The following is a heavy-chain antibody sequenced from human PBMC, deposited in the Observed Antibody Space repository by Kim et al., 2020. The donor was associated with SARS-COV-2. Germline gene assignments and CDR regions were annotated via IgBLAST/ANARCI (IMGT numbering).Heavy chain of an antibody. D-gene: IGHD5-18*01. CDR1: GYTFTSYG. CDR2: ISAYNGNT. J-gene: IGHJ6*02. V-gene: IGHV1-18*01. CDR3: ARDGSVGMWGYSYGWDYYYYGMDV. Sequence: ASVKVSCKASGYTFTSYGISWVRQAPGQGLEWMGWISAYNGNTNYAQKLQGRVTMTTDTSTSTAYMELRSLRSDDTAVYYCARDGSVGMWGYSYGWDYYYYGMDVWAKGPRSPSP.